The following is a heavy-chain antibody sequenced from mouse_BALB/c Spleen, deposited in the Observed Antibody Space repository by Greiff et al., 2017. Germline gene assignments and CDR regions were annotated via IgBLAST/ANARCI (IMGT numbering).Heavy chain of an antibody. CDR1: GYTFTSYW. D-gene: IGHD2-14*01. CDR3: ARGIYRYDYAMDY. CDR2: INPSNGRT. Sequence: QVQLQQPGAELVKPGASVKLSCKASGYTFTSYWMHWVKQRPGQGLEWIGEINPSNGRTNYNEKFKSKATLTVDKSSSTAYMQLSSLTSEDSAVYYCARGIYRYDYAMDYWGQGTSVTVSS. V-gene: IGHV1S81*02. J-gene: IGHJ4*01.